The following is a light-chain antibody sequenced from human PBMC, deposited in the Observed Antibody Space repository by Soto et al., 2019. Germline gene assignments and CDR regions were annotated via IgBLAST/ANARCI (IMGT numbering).Light chain of an antibody. J-gene: IGKJ2*01. Sequence: DIVLTQSPDSLAVSLGETATINCKTSQSALFSSSNKNYIAWYQRRPGQPLKLLFYWASTRASGVPDRFSASGSGTAFTLTISSLQPEDAAIYYCQQYFSMPMFTFAQGTKLQIK. V-gene: IGKV4-1*01. CDR3: QQYFSMPMFT. CDR2: WAS. CDR1: QSALFSSSNKNY.